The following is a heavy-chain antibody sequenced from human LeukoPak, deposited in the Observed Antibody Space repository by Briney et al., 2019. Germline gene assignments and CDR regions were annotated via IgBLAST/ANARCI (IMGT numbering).Heavy chain of an antibody. CDR3: ARDRGGGSDF. J-gene: IGHJ4*02. V-gene: IGHV3-7*04. CDR2: IQQDGSQK. Sequence: GGSPRLSCAASGFTFSSYWMHWVRQAPGKGLEWVANIQQDGSQKDHVDSVKGRFTISRDNAKNSLYLQMNSLRADDTAVYYCARDRGGGSDFWGQGTLVTVSS. CDR1: GFTFSSYW. D-gene: IGHD2-15*01.